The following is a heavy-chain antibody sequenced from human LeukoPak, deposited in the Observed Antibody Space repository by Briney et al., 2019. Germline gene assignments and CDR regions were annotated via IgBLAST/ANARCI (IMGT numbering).Heavy chain of an antibody. Sequence: SETLSLTCTVSGGSISSGDYYWSWIRQPPGKGLEWIGYIYYSGSTNYNPSLKSRVTISVDTSKNQFSLKLSSVTAADTAVYYCAIVVVVAATGNWFDPWGQGTLVTVSS. CDR1: GGSISSGDYY. D-gene: IGHD2-15*01. V-gene: IGHV4-61*08. CDR3: AIVVVVAATGNWFDP. CDR2: IYYSGST. J-gene: IGHJ5*02.